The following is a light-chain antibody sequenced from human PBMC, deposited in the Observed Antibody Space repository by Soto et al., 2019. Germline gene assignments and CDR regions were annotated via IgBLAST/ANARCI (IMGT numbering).Light chain of an antibody. CDR2: AAS. Sequence: DIQMTQAPSSLSASVGDRVTITCRASQSISSYLNWYQQKPGKAPKLLIYAASSLQSGVSSRFSGSGSGTDFTLTISSLQPEDFETYYCQQSYSTLILTFGGGTKVAIK. V-gene: IGKV1-39*01. J-gene: IGKJ4*01. CDR1: QSISSY. CDR3: QQSYSTLILT.